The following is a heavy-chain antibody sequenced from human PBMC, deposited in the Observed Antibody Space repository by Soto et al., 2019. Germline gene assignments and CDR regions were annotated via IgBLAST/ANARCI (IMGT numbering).Heavy chain of an antibody. D-gene: IGHD4-17*01. V-gene: IGHV1-18*01. CDR1: GYTFTSYA. J-gene: IGHJ4*02. Sequence: ASVKVSCKASGYTFTSYAMHWVRQAPGQGLEWMGWISAYNGNTNIAQKFQGRITMTTDTSTSTAYMELRSLRSDDTAVYYCARSHGDYAGYWGQGTLVTVSS. CDR2: ISAYNGNT. CDR3: ARSHGDYAGY.